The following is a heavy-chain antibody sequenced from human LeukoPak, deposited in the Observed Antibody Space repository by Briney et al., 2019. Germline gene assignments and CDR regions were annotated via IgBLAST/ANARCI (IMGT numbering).Heavy chain of an antibody. D-gene: IGHD3-10*01. CDR2: KDYSGST. Sequence: SETLSLTCTVSGGSISRYYWSWIRQPPGKGLEWIGYKDYSGSTNYNRSLKSRVTISVDTSKNQFSLKLSSVTAADTAVYYCARVLDYYGSGTRDFDYWGQGILVTVSS. J-gene: IGHJ4*02. V-gene: IGHV4-59*01. CDR3: ARVLDYYGSGTRDFDY. CDR1: GGSISRYY.